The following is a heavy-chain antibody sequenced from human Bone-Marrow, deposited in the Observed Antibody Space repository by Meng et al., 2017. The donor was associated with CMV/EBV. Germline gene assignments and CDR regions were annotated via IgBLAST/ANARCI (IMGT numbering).Heavy chain of an antibody. J-gene: IGHJ1*01. D-gene: IGHD6-19*01. CDR2: ISAYNGNT. V-gene: IGHV1-18*01. CDR3: ARSPAVAGTFPLAEYFQH. CDR1: GYTFTSYG. Sequence: ASVKVSCKASGYTFTSYGISWVRQAPGQGLEWMGWISAYNGNTNYAQKLQDRVTMTTDTSTSTAYMELRSLRSDDTAVYYCARSPAVAGTFPLAEYFQHWGQGTLVTVSS.